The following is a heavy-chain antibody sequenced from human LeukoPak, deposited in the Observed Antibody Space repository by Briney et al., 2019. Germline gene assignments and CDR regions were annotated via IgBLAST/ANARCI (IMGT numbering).Heavy chain of an antibody. CDR1: GGSISPYY. CDR2: IYPTGSP. V-gene: IGHV4-4*07. CDR3: ASGTNAYYYDSSGYYPDAVDI. Sequence: PSETLSLTCTVSGGSISPYYWSWIRQPAGKGLEWIGRIYPTGSPNYNPSLKSRVTISLDKSKNQFSLKLSSVTAADTAVYYCASGTNAYYYDSSGYYPDAVDIWGQGTMVTVSS. J-gene: IGHJ3*02. D-gene: IGHD3-22*01.